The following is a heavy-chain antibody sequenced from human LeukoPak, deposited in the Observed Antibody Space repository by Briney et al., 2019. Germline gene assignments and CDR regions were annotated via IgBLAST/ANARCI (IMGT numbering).Heavy chain of an antibody. Sequence: PSGTLSLTCAVSGGSISSSNWWSWVRQPPGKGLEWIGEIYHSGSTNYNPSLKSRVTISVDKSKNQFSLKLSSVTAADTAVYYCASLLASTYYYGSGSPPPNDYWGQGTLVTVSS. CDR1: GGSISSSNW. J-gene: IGHJ4*02. V-gene: IGHV4-4*02. CDR3: ASLLASTYYYGSGSPPPNDY. CDR2: IYHSGST. D-gene: IGHD3-10*01.